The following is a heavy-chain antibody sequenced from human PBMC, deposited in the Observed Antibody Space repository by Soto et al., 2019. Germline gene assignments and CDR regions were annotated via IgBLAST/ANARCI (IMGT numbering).Heavy chain of an antibody. D-gene: IGHD3-22*01. CDR3: ARMADYFDSSGYYKERDY. J-gene: IGHJ4*02. V-gene: IGHV4-31*02. CDR2: IHYSGNT. Sequence: PSETLSLTXTVSGGSISSGGYYWRWIRQFPGKGLEWIGYIHYSGNTYYNPSLKSRVTISVDTSNSQFSLKLSSVIAADTDVYYCARMADYFDSSGYYKERDYWGQGTLVTVSS. CDR1: GGSISSGGYY.